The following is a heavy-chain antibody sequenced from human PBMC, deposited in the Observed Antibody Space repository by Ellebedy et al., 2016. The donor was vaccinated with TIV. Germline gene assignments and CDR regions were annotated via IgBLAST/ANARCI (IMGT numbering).Heavy chain of an antibody. Sequence: ASVKVSXXVSGYTLTELSMHWVRQAPGKGLEWMGGFDPEDGETIYAQKFQGRVTMTEDTSTDTAYMELSSLRSEDTAVYYCATDQTLRYGWFDPWGQGTLVTVSS. J-gene: IGHJ5*02. D-gene: IGHD3-9*01. CDR2: FDPEDGET. CDR3: ATDQTLRYGWFDP. V-gene: IGHV1-24*01. CDR1: GYTLTELS.